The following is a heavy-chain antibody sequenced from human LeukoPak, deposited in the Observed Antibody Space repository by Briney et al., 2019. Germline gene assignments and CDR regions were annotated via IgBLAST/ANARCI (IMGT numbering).Heavy chain of an antibody. V-gene: IGHV3-7*01. Sequence: GGSLRLSCAASGFTFSNYWMSWVRQAPGKGLEWVANIKQDGSEKYYVDSVKGRFTISRDNAKNSLYLQMNSLRAEDTAVYYCARDRPSAVPVATIFHYWGQGTLVTVSS. J-gene: IGHJ4*02. CDR3: ARDRPSAVPVATIFHY. D-gene: IGHD5-12*01. CDR1: GFTFSNYW. CDR2: IKQDGSEK.